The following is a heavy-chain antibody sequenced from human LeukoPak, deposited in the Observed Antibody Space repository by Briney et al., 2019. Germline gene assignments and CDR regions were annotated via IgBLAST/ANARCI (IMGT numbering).Heavy chain of an antibody. CDR1: GGTFSSYA. D-gene: IGHD3-10*01. CDR3: ATHQGRFGDPSFDY. V-gene: IGHV1-69*06. Sequence: ASVKVSCKASGGTFSSYAISWVRQAPGQGLEWMGGIIPIFGTANYAQKFQGRVTMTEDTSTDTAYMELSSLRSEDTAVYYCATHQGRFGDPSFDYWGQGTLVTVSS. J-gene: IGHJ4*02. CDR2: IIPIFGTA.